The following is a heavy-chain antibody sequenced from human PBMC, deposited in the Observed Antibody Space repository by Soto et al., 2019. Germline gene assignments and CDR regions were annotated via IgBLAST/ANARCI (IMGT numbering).Heavy chain of an antibody. CDR2: IYNSGST. D-gene: IGHD3-16*02. CDR1: GGSISSYY. J-gene: IGHJ4*02. CDR3: ARHRTFGYTLDS. Sequence: PSETLSLTCTVSGGSISSYYWSWIRQPPGKGLEWIDSIYNSGSTNYNPSLKSRVTISIDTSKNQFSLKLTSVTAADTAVYYCARHRTFGYTLDSWGQGNLVTSPQ. V-gene: IGHV4-59*01.